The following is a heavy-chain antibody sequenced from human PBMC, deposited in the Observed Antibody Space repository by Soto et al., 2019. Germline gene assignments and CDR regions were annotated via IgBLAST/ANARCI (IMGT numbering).Heavy chain of an antibody. J-gene: IGHJ4*01. CDR3: ARDDEDGSYCDLGD. D-gene: IGHD3-10*01. V-gene: IGHV3-30-3*01. Sequence: QVQLVESGGGVVQPGRSLRLSCAASGFTFSNYIMHWVRQAPGKGLEWVAIILHDGNNEYYADSVKGRFTISRANSKNTLYLQMTSLRTEDTAMYYCARDDEDGSYCDLGDWGLGTLVTVSS. CDR2: ILHDGNNE. CDR1: GFTFSNYI.